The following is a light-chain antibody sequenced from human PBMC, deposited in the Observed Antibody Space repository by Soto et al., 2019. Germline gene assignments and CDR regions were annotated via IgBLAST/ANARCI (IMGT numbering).Light chain of an antibody. CDR1: QTISSW. Sequence: DIQMTQSPSTLSGSVGDRVTITCRASQTISSWLAWYQQKPRQPPKLLISWASTRESGVPDRFSASGSGTEFTLTISRLQPEDVAVYYCSQYHVGLALTFGGGTRIEIK. CDR2: WAS. V-gene: IGKV1-5*03. J-gene: IGKJ4*01. CDR3: SQYHVGLALT.